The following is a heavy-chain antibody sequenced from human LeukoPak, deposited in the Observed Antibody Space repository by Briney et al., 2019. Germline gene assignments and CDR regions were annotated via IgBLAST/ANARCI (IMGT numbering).Heavy chain of an antibody. D-gene: IGHD2-2*01. V-gene: IGHV3-43*02. CDR2: ISGDGGST. CDR1: GFTFDDYA. J-gene: IGHJ4*02. CDR3: AGVPAAEFDY. Sequence: GGSLRLSCAASGFTFDDYAMHWVRQAPGKGLEWVSLISGDGGSTYYADSVKGRFTISRDNAKNSLYLQMNSLRAEDTAVYYCAGVPAAEFDYWGQGTLVTVSS.